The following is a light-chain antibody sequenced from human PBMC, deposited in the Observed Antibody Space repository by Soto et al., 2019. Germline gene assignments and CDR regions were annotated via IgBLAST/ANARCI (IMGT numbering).Light chain of an antibody. CDR1: QSVRSSY. CDR2: SAS. V-gene: IGKV3-20*01. CDR3: QQYGTSPFT. Sequence: EIVLTQSPGTLSLSPGDRATLSCRASQSVRSSYLAWYQQKPGQSPRLLIYSASSRATGSPDRFSGSGSGTDFTLTVSRLEPEDFAVYYCQQYGTSPFTFGQGTKLEIK. J-gene: IGKJ2*01.